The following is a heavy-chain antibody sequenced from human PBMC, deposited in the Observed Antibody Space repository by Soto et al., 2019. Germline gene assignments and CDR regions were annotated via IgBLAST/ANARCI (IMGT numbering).Heavy chain of an antibody. V-gene: IGHV3-30*18. CDR1: VFTFSSYG. CDR2: ISYDGSNK. D-gene: IGHD5-18*01. J-gene: IGHJ4*02. Sequence: WRSLRLSCSASVFTFSSYGMHWFRQAPGKGLEWVAVISYDGSNKYYADSVKGRFTISRDNSKNTLYLQMNSLRAEDTAVYYCAKDYTAMVTLKLDYWGQGTLVTVSS. CDR3: AKDYTAMVTLKLDY.